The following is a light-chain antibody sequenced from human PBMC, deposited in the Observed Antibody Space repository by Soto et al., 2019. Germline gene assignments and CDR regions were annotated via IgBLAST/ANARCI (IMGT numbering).Light chain of an antibody. CDR2: EAF. CDR3: QQYFSYPRT. CDR1: QGIDNL. Sequence: DIQLTQSPSFLSTSEGDRVTIACRASQGIDNLLAWYQQKPGKAPKFLIWEAFTLQSAIPSRFSGSGSGAEFTLTISSLQPEDFGTYYCQQYFSYPRTFGQGTKVDIK. V-gene: IGKV1-9*01. J-gene: IGKJ1*01.